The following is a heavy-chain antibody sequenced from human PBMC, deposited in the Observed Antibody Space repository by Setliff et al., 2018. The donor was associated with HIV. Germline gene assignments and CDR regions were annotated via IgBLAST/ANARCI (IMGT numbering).Heavy chain of an antibody. D-gene: IGHD5-12*01. Sequence: LRLSCAASGFTFNDARMSWVRQAPGKGLEWVGRIKSKIDGGTTDYAAPVKGRFTISRDDSKNTLHLQMNSLKSEDTAVYYCTTGGYDGIIDYWGQGTLVTVSS. CDR1: GFTFNDAR. V-gene: IGHV3-15*01. CDR3: TTGGYDGIIDY. CDR2: IKSKIDGGTT. J-gene: IGHJ4*02.